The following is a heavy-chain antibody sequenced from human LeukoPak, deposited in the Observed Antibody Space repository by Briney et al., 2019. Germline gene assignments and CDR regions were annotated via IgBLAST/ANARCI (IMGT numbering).Heavy chain of an antibody. D-gene: IGHD5-12*01. CDR1: GFTFSSYG. CDR3: ARRSGYERGYNWFDP. CDR2: ISGSGGST. J-gene: IGHJ5*02. V-gene: IGHV3-23*01. Sequence: QPGGSLRLSCAASGFTFSSYGMSWVRQAPGKGLEWVSAISGSGGSTYYADSVKGRFTISRDNSKNTLYLQMNSLRAEDTAVYYCARRSGYERGYNWFDPWGQGTLVTVSS.